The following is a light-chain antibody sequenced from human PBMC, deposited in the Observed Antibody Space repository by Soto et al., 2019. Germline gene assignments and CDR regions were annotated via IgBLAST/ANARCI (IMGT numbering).Light chain of an antibody. Sequence: QSVLTQPASVSGSPGQSITISCTGTSSDVGSYNLVSWYQQHPGKAPKLMIYEGSKRPSGVSNRFSGSKSGNTASLTISGLQAEDEDDYYCCSYAGSNVFGTGTKVTVL. CDR3: CSYAGSNV. CDR2: EGS. J-gene: IGLJ1*01. V-gene: IGLV2-23*01. CDR1: SSDVGSYNL.